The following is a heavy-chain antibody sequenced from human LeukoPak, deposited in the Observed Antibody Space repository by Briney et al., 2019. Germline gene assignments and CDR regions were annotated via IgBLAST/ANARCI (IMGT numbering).Heavy chain of an antibody. CDR2: LNIDGSKT. CDR1: GFTFSDSA. V-gene: IGHV3-74*01. CDR3: ARHAVGGNWFDP. D-gene: IGHD6-19*01. J-gene: IGHJ5*02. Sequence: GGSLRLSCAASGFTFSDSAMDWVRQAPGKGLEWVSRLNIDGSKTNYADSVKGRFTISRDNAKNTLYLQMNSLRAEDTAVYYCARHAVGGNWFDPWGQGTLVTVSS.